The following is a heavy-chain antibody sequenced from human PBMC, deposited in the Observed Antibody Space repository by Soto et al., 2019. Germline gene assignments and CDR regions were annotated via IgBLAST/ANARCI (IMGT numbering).Heavy chain of an antibody. J-gene: IGHJ4*02. CDR3: ARSYSSSWSVFDY. V-gene: IGHV5-51*01. D-gene: IGHD6-13*01. CDR2: IYPGDSDT. Sequence: WVRQMPGKGLEWMGIIYPGDSDTRYSPSFQGQVTISADKSISTAYLQWSSLKASDTAMYYCARSYSSSWSVFDYWGQGTLVTVSS.